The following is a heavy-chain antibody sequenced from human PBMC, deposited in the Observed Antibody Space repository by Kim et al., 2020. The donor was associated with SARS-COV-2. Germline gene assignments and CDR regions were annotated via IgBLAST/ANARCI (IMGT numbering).Heavy chain of an antibody. J-gene: IGHJ4*02. CDR3: ARTGYIYGPVDY. V-gene: IGHV4-39*01. D-gene: IGHD5-18*01. Sequence: YTPSLQSRVTISVDTSQNQFSLNVTSVTAADTAVYYCARTGYIYGPVDYWGQGTLVTVSS.